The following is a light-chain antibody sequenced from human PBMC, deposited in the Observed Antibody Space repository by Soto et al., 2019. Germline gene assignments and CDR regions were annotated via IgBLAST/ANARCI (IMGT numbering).Light chain of an antibody. Sequence: EIVLTQSPGTLSLSPGERATLSCRASQSVSSGYLAWYQQKPGQAPRLLIYGASSRATGMPDRFSGSWSGTDFTLTISRLEPEDFASYSCQQNGSSPLTFGQGTQLEIK. CDR3: QQNGSSPLT. V-gene: IGKV3-20*01. J-gene: IGKJ5*01. CDR2: GAS. CDR1: QSVSSGY.